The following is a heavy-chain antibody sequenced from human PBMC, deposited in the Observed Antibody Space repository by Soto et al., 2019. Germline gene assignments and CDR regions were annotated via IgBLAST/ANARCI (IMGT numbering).Heavy chain of an antibody. J-gene: IGHJ6*02. V-gene: IGHV1-46*01. CDR2: INPSGGST. Sequence: GASVKVSCKASGYTFTSYYMRWVRQAPGQGLEWMGIINPSGGSTSYARKFQGRVTMTRDTSTSTVYMELSSLRSEDTAVYYCARDMIPRYCSGGSCPADYYYYGMDVWGQWTTVTVSS. D-gene: IGHD2-15*01. CDR1: GYTFTSYY. CDR3: ARDMIPRYCSGGSCPADYYYYGMDV.